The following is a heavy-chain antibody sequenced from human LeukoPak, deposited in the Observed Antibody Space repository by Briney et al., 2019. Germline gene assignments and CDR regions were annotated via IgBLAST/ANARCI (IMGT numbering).Heavy chain of an antibody. Sequence: GGSLRLSWSASGFTFDYYAIDWVRLAAGKGREWVANIKKDGSEKYYVDSVTGRFTISRDNAKNPPYRQTNSLRAEDTAVYYCARAGALVVAAHPIADGGQATLVTVPA. D-gene: IGHD2-15*01. CDR2: IKKDGSEK. J-gene: IGHJ4*02. V-gene: IGHV3-7*01. CDR1: GFTFDYYA. CDR3: ARAGALVVAAHPIAD.